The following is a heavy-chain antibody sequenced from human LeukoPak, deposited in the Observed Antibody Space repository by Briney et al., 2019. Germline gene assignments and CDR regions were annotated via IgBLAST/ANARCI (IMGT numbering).Heavy chain of an antibody. J-gene: IGHJ5*02. V-gene: IGHV3-53*01. CDR3: ARGLAGTNNWFDP. Sequence: PGGSLRLSCAASGFTVSNNYMTWVRQAPGEGLEWVSLIYSGGSTYYADSVKGRFTISRDNSKNTLYLQMNSLRAEDTAVYYCARGLAGTNNWFDPWGQGTLVTVSS. D-gene: IGHD6-19*01. CDR1: GFTVSNNY. CDR2: IYSGGST.